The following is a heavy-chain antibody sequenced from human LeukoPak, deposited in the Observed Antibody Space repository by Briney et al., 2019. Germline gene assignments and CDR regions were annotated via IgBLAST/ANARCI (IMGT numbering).Heavy chain of an antibody. J-gene: IGHJ6*02. D-gene: IGHD1-26*01. V-gene: IGHV4-59*02. CDR3: AGQVGARIRYYYTSGLDV. CDR2: MYYSGTT. Sequence: SETLSLTCTVSGASVSSFYWNWIRQPPGKGLEWIGSMYYSGTTNYDPSFKSRVTISLDTSKNEFSLRLKFLTAADTAVYYCAGQVGARIRYYYTSGLDVWGQGTTVTVSS. CDR1: GASVSSFY.